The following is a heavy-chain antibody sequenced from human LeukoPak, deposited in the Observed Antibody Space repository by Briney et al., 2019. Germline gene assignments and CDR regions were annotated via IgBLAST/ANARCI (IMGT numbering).Heavy chain of an antibody. CDR2: ISDSNGNT. D-gene: IGHD6-19*01. CDR3: ARENRAVAGIGPLGY. J-gene: IGHJ4*02. V-gene: IGHV1-18*01. CDR1: GYTFTSYC. Sequence: ASVKVSCKASGYTFTSYCISWVREAPGQGLGGMVWISDSNGNTNYAQKVQGRVTMTTDTYTTTPYMPLARLRSDDTAVYYCARENRAVAGIGPLGYWGQGTLVTVSS.